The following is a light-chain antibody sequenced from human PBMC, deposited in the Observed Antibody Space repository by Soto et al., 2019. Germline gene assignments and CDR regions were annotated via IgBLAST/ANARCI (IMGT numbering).Light chain of an antibody. CDR2: EVS. V-gene: IGLV2-14*01. CDR3: SSHTSSIIHHV. Sequence: QSVLTQPASVSGSPGQSITISCTGTSSDVGGYNYVSWYQQHPGKAPKLMIYEVSNRPSGVSNRFSGSKSGNTASLTISGLQAEDDADYSCSSHTSSIIHHVFGTGTKLTVL. CDR1: SSDVGGYNY. J-gene: IGLJ1*01.